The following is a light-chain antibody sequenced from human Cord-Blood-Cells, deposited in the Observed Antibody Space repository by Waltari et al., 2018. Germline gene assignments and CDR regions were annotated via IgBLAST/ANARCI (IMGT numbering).Light chain of an antibody. Sequence: CRSSQSLLHSNGYNYLDWYLQKPGQSPQLLIYLGSNRASGVPDRFSGSGSGTDFTLKISRVEAEDVGVYYCMQALQTPLTFGGGTKVEIK. V-gene: IGKV2-28*01. CDR3: MQALQTPLT. CDR2: LGS. J-gene: IGKJ4*01. CDR1: QSLLHSNGYNY.